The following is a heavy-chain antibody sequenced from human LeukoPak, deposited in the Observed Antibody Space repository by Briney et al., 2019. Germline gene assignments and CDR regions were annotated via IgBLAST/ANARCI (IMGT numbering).Heavy chain of an antibody. CDR3: ARDGDRSIVGAARPSYMDV. Sequence: GGSLRLSCAASGFTFSTYWMSWVRQAPGKGLEWVSSISSSSSYIYYADSVKGRFTISRDNAKNSLYLQMNSLRAEDTAVYYCARDGDRSIVGAARPSYMDVWGKGTMVTVSS. J-gene: IGHJ6*03. CDR1: GFTFSTYW. CDR2: ISSSSSYI. D-gene: IGHD6-6*01. V-gene: IGHV3-21*01.